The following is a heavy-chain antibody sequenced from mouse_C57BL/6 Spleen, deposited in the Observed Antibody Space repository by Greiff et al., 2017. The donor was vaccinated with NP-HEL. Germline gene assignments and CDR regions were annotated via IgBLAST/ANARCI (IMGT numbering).Heavy chain of an antibody. D-gene: IGHD2-1*01. CDR3: AREGTYGTCAGWFAY. J-gene: IGHJ3*01. V-gene: IGHV1-55*01. CDR2: IYPGSGST. CDR1: GYTFTSYW. Sequence: QVQLQQPGAELVKPGASVKMSCKASGYTFTSYWITWVKQRPGQGLEWIGDIYPGSGSTNYNEKFKSKATLTVDTSSSTAYMQLSSLTSEDSAVYYCAREGTYGTCAGWFAYWGQGTLVTVSA.